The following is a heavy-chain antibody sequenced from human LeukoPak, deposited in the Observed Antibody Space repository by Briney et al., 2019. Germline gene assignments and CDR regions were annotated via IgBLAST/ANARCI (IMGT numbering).Heavy chain of an antibody. CDR3: ARDTLPYYRGPLDY. D-gene: IGHD3-22*01. Sequence: SETLSLTCTVSGGSISSGGYSWSWIRQHPGKGLEWIGYIYYSGNTNYNPSLKSRVTISVDTSKNQFSLKLNSVTAADTAVYYCARDTLPYYRGPLDYWGQGTLVTVSS. J-gene: IGHJ4*01. CDR2: IYYSGNT. V-gene: IGHV4-31*03. CDR1: GGSISSGGYS.